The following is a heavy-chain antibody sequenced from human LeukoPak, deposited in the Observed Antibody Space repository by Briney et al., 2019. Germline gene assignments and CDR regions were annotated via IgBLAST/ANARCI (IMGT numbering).Heavy chain of an antibody. D-gene: IGHD3-16*01. CDR1: GCSISSGDYY. J-gene: IGHJ4*02. Sequence: PSQTLSLTCTVSGCSISSGDYYWSWIRQPPGKGLEWIGYIYYSGSNYYNTSLKSRVTISVDTSKNQCSLKQSSVTAADTAVYFCAVRIIPGGYYFDSWGQGTLVTVSS. V-gene: IGHV4-30-4*01. CDR2: IYYSGSN. CDR3: AVRIIPGGYYFDS.